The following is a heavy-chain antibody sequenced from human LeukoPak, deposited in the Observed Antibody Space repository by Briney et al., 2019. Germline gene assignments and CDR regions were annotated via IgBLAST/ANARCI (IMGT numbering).Heavy chain of an antibody. CDR2: ISSSGSTI. CDR3: ARYGDSSGWYGFSNWFDP. CDR1: GFTFSDYY. D-gene: IGHD6-19*01. J-gene: IGHJ5*02. V-gene: IGHV3-11*01. Sequence: PGGSLRLSCAASGFTFSDYYMSWIRQAPGKGLEWVSYISSSGSTIYYADSVKGRFTISRDNAKSSLYLQMNSLRAEDTAVYYCARYGDSSGWYGFSNWFDPWGQGTLVTVSS.